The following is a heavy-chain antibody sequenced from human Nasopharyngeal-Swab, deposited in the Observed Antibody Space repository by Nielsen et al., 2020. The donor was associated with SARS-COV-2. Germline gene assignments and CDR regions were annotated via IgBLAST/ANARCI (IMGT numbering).Heavy chain of an antibody. J-gene: IGHJ6*02. CDR2: IKQDGSEK. V-gene: IGHV3-7*01. CDR1: GFTFSSYW. CDR3: TRGGIVGPPELGMDV. Sequence: GGSLRLSCAASGFTFSSYWMSWVRQAPGKGLEWVANIKQDGSEKYYVDSVKGRFTISRDNAKNSLYLQMNSLRAEDTAVYYCTRGGIVGPPELGMDVWGQGTTVTVSS. D-gene: IGHD1-26*01.